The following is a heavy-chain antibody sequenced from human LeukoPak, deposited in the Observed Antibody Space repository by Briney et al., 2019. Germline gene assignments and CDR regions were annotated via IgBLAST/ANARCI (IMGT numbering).Heavy chain of an antibody. Sequence: GRSLRLSCAASGFTFSSYAMHWVRQAPGKGLEWVAVISYDGSNKYYADSVKGRFTISRDNSKNTLYLQMNSLRAEDTAVYYCAKDRMTTVTLDAFDIWGQGTMVTVSS. J-gene: IGHJ3*02. V-gene: IGHV3-30-3*01. D-gene: IGHD4-17*01. CDR1: GFTFSSYA. CDR2: ISYDGSNK. CDR3: AKDRMTTVTLDAFDI.